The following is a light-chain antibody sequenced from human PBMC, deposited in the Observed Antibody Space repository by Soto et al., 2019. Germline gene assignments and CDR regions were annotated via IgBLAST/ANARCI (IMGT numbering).Light chain of an antibody. Sequence: EIVMTQSPATLSVSPGERATLSCRASESVNSNLAWYQQKPGQAPRLLMSGSSTRATSIPARFSGSGSGTDFTLSISSLQSEDFAVYYCQQYNKPPYTFGQGTKLEI. CDR2: GSS. J-gene: IGKJ2*01. CDR3: QQYNKPPYT. V-gene: IGKV3-15*01. CDR1: ESVNSN.